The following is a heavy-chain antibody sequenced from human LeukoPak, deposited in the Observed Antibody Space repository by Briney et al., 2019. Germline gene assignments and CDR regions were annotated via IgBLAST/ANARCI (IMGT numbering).Heavy chain of an antibody. CDR2: ISSSSSYI. J-gene: IGHJ4*02. CDR1: GFTFSSYN. Sequence: GGSLRLSCAASGFTFSSYNMNWVRQAPGKGLEWVSSISSSSSYIYYADSVKGRFTISRDNAKNSLYLQMSSLRAEDTAVYYCARGGGDYGVNLDYWGQGTLVTVSS. V-gene: IGHV3-21*01. CDR3: ARGGGDYGVNLDY. D-gene: IGHD4-17*01.